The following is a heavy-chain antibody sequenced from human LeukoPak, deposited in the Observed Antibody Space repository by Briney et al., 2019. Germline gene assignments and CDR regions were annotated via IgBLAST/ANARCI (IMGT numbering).Heavy chain of an antibody. J-gene: IGHJ4*02. CDR1: GVIISRSW. CDR2: LSPDGTL. CDR3: LRDFHRESDY. D-gene: IGHD5-24*01. Sequence: GGSLRLSCVLSGVIISRSWMNCVRRATGKGLIWVSRLSPDGTLNYVDSVMGRFTISRDDATNTLFLQMKNLRTEDSVIYYCLRDFHRESDYWGQGTLVTVSS. V-gene: IGHV3-74*01.